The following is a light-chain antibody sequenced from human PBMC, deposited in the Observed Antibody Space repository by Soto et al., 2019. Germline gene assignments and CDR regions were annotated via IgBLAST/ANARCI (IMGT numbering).Light chain of an antibody. V-gene: IGKV1-5*03. CDR1: QSISNL. Sequence: DIQLTQSPSTLYASVGDRVSITCRASQSISNLLAWYQQKPGKAPQLLIYQASNLESGVPSRFSGSGSGTEFTLTISSLQSDDFATYYCQHHNNLWTFGQGTKVEI. CDR2: QAS. J-gene: IGKJ1*01. CDR3: QHHNNLWT.